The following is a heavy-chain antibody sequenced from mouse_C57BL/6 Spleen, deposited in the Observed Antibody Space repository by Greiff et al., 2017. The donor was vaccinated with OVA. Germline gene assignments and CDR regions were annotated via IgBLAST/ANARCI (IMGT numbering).Heavy chain of an antibody. J-gene: IGHJ2*01. CDR2: IHPNSGST. CDR3: ATVYDGYTDFDY. Sequence: QVQLQQPGAELVKPGASVKLSCKASGYTFTSYWMHWVKQRPGQGLEWIGMIHPNSGSTNYNEKFKSKATLTVDKSSSTAYMQLSSLTSEDSAVYYRATVYDGYTDFDYWGQGTTLTVSS. D-gene: IGHD2-3*01. CDR1: GYTFTSYW. V-gene: IGHV1-64*01.